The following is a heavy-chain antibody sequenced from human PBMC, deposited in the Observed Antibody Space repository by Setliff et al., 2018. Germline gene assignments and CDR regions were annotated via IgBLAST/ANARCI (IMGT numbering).Heavy chain of an antibody. Sequence: SETLSLTCTVSGGSISSGDYYWSWIRQPPGKGLEWIGEINHSGSTNYNPSLKSRVTISVDTSKNQFSLKLSSVTAADTALYYCTVYNTGSSKDHYWGQGTPVTVSS. CDR1: GGSISSGDYY. CDR3: TVYNTGSSKDHY. D-gene: IGHD2-8*02. V-gene: IGHV4-61*08. CDR2: INHSGST. J-gene: IGHJ4*02.